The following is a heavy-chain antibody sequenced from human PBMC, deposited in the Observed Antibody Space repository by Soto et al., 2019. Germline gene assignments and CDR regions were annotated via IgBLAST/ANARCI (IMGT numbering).Heavy chain of an antibody. CDR1: GFTFNRYG. J-gene: IGHJ4*02. Sequence: QVQLVESGGGVVQPGRSLRLSCAASGFTFNRYGMHWVRQAPGKGLEWVAVIWFDGSNRDYADSVKGRFTISRDNSKNTLYLQMNSLRAEATAVYYCARDVFSQGSYYFDYWGQGTLVTVSS. CDR3: ARDVFSQGSYYFDY. CDR2: IWFDGSNR. V-gene: IGHV3-33*01.